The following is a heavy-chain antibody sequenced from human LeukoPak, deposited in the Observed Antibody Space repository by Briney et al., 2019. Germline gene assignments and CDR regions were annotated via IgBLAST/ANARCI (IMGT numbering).Heavy chain of an antibody. D-gene: IGHD3-16*02. CDR3: ARDGRSRGLSHVNFDY. CDR1: GFTFSNYA. Sequence: GGSLRLSCAASGFTFSNYAMSWVRQAPGKGLEWVSYISSSGMTKYYAVSVKGRFTMSRDNAKNPLYLQLNSLRAEDTAVYYCARDGRSRGLSHVNFDYWGQGILVTVSS. J-gene: IGHJ4*02. V-gene: IGHV3-48*03. CDR2: ISSSGMTK.